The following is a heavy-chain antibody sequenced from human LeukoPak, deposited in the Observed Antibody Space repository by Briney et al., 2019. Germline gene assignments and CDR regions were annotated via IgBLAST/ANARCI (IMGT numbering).Heavy chain of an antibody. J-gene: IGHJ4*02. Sequence: GGSLRLSCVASGFTFGKYWMSWVRQAPGKGLEWVANIKLDGSEKNYVDSVKGRFTISRDNTKNSLYLQMNSLRAEDTALYYCVRNEATAGLSFWGQGTLVTVSS. CDR1: GFTFGKYW. CDR3: VRNEATAGLSF. V-gene: IGHV3-7*01. CDR2: IKLDGSEK. D-gene: IGHD3/OR15-3a*01.